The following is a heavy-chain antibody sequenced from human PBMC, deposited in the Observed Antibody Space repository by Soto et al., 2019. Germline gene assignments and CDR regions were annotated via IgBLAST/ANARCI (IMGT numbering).Heavy chain of an antibody. CDR1: GGSFSGYY. CDR3: ARGLGSSWPRGYFQH. J-gene: IGHJ1*01. CDR2: INHSGST. D-gene: IGHD6-13*01. Sequence: PSETLSLTCAVYGGSFSGYYWSWIRQPPGKGLEWIGEINHSGSTNYNPSLKSRVTISVDTSKNQFSLKLSSVTAADTAVYYCARGLGSSWPRGYFQHWGQGTLVTVSS. V-gene: IGHV4-34*01.